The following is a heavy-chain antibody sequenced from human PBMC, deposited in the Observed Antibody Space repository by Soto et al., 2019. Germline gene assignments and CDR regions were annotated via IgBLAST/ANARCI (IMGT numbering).Heavy chain of an antibody. CDR2: IYHSGST. V-gene: IGHV4-38-2*01. Sequence: SETLSLTCAVSGYSISTGYYWAWIRQPPGKGLEWIGSIYHSGSTHYNPSLKSRVTMSIDTSENQFSLKLSSVTAADTAVYYCARPTYGYNYFDYWGQGTLVTVSS. CDR1: GYSISTGYY. J-gene: IGHJ4*02. CDR3: ARPTYGYNYFDY. D-gene: IGHD4-17*01.